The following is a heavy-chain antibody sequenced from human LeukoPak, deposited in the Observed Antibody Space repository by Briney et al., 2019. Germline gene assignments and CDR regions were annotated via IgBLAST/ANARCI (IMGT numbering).Heavy chain of an antibody. CDR2: IYYSGST. CDR1: GGSISSYY. CDR3: ARDDNYDSSGLDY. D-gene: IGHD3-22*01. J-gene: IGHJ4*02. Sequence: PSETLSLTCTVSGGSISSYYWSWIRQPPGKGLEWIGYIYYSGSTNYNPSLKSRVTISVDTSKNQFSLKLGSVTAADTAVYYCARDDNYDSSGLDYWGQGTLVTVSS. V-gene: IGHV4-59*01.